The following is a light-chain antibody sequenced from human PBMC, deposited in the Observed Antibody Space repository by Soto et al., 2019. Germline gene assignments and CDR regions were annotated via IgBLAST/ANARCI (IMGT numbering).Light chain of an antibody. J-gene: IGKJ4*01. CDR3: QQYSSSPLT. V-gene: IGKV1-5*03. CDR2: KAS. CDR1: QSISTW. Sequence: DIQMTQSPSTLSASVGDRVTITCRASQSISTWLAWFQQKPGKAPNLLIYKASSLESGVPSRFSGSGSGTEXXLTISTLQPDDFATYYCQQYSSSPLTFGGGTKVEIK.